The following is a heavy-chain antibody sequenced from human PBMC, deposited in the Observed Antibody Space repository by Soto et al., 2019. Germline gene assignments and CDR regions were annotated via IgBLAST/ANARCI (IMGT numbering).Heavy chain of an antibody. CDR1: GYTFTAYY. CDR2: INPKNDDT. J-gene: IGHJ4*02. D-gene: IGHD3-22*01. CDR3: ARGRLDFDGRGYYHFDS. Sequence: ASVKGSCKAAGYTFTAYYLHWMRQAPGQGLEWMGWINPKNDDTNYAKKFHGTVTLTRDTSIMTAYMELSGLRSDDTAIYYCARGRLDFDGRGYYHFDSWGQGTLVTV. V-gene: IGHV1-2*02.